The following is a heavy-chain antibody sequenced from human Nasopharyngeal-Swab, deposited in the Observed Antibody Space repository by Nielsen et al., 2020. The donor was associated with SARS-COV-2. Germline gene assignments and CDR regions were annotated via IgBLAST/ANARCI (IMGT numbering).Heavy chain of an antibody. CDR2: IRTSVEGGM. V-gene: IGHV3-48*04. CDR1: GFSFDNFP. J-gene: IGHJ4*02. CDR3: VRDLYYGFDH. D-gene: IGHD3-10*01. Sequence: GESLKISCEASGFSFDNFPMNWVRQAPGRGLEWISNIRTSVEGGMFYADSVKGRFTISRDDAKSSLFLQMNSLRVEDTAVYYCVRDLYYGFDHWGQGTLATVSS.